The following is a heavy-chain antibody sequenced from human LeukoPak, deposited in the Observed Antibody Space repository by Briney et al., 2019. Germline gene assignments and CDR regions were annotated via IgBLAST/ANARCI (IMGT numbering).Heavy chain of an antibody. J-gene: IGHJ5*02. V-gene: IGHV1-2*02. CDR2: INPNSGGT. CDR1: GYAFTGYY. CDR3: AKGRVVAGSRSLTYHWLDP. Sequence: GASVKVSCKTSGYAFTGYYIHWVRQAPGQGLEWMGWINPNSGGTKYAQKFQGRVTMTRDTSTTTVYMGLSRLGSDDTAVYYCAKGRVVAGSRSLTYHWLDPWGQGTLVT. D-gene: IGHD6-19*01.